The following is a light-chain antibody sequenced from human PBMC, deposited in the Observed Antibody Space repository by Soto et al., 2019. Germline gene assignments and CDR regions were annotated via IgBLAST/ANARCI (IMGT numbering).Light chain of an antibody. CDR1: QSIGSW. V-gene: IGKV1-5*03. Sequence: DIQMTQSPTTLSASVGDRVTITCRASQSIGSWLAWYQQKPGKAPKLVIYKASTLDSGVPSRFSGSGSATEFIRTISSLQPDDFASYYCQQYGSYSPWTFGQGTKVEIK. CDR3: QQYGSYSPWT. J-gene: IGKJ1*01. CDR2: KAS.